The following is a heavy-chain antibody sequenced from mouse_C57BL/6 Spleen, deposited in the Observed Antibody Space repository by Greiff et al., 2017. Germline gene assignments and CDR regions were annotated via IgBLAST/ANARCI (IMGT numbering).Heavy chain of an antibody. CDR2: IYPGDEDT. CDR1: GYAFSSSW. CDR3: ARVYGYGEGRSLYAMDY. V-gene: IGHV1-82*01. J-gene: IGHJ4*01. Sequence: VQVVESGPELVKPGASVKISCKASGYAFSSSWMNWVKQRPGKGLEWIGRIYPGDEDTNYNGKFKGKATLTADKSSSTAYMQLSSLTSEDSAVYFCARVYGYGEGRSLYAMDYWGQGTSVTVSS. D-gene: IGHD2-2*01.